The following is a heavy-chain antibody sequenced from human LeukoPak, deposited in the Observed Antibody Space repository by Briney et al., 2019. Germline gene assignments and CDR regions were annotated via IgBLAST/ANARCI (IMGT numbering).Heavy chain of an antibody. Sequence: SETLSLTCAVYGVSFSGYYWSWIRQPPGKGLEWVGEINHSGSTNYNPSLKSRVTISVDTPKNQFSLKLSSVTAADTAVYYCASGVSSSWYNDAFDIWGQGTKVTVSS. D-gene: IGHD6-13*01. CDR1: GVSFSGYY. CDR2: INHSGST. V-gene: IGHV4-34*01. J-gene: IGHJ3*02. CDR3: ASGVSSSWYNDAFDI.